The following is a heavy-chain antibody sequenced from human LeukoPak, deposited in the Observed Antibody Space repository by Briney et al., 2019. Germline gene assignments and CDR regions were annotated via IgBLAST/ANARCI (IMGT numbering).Heavy chain of an antibody. V-gene: IGHV3-30-3*01. J-gene: IGHJ6*02. Sequence: GGSLRLSCAASGFTFSYYTMHWVRQAPGKGLEWVALISYDGSNKYNADSVKGRFTISRDNSKDTLYLQMNSPSAEDTSVYYCARDIVAVASYYYGMDVWGQGTTVTVSS. CDR3: ARDIVAVASYYYGMDV. CDR2: ISYDGSNK. D-gene: IGHD6-19*01. CDR1: GFTFSYYT.